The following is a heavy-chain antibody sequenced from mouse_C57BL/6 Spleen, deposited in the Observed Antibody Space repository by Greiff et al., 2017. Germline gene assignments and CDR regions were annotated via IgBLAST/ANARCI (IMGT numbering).Heavy chain of an antibody. D-gene: IGHD1-1*01. CDR1: GFTFSDYG. V-gene: IGHV5-17*01. J-gene: IGHJ2*01. Sequence: EVKLVESGGGLVKPGGSLKLSCAASGFTFSDYGMHWVRQAPEKGLEWVAYMSSGSRTIYYADTVKGRFTITRDNAKNTLFLQMTSLRSEDTAMYYCASYYYGSRDYWGQGTTLTVSS. CDR3: ASYYYGSRDY. CDR2: MSSGSRTI.